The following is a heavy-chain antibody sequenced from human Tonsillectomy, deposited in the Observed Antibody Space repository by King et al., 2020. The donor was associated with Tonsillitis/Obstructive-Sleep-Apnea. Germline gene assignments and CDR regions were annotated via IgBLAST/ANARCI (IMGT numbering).Heavy chain of an antibody. D-gene: IGHD3-3*01. Sequence: VQLVEAGGGLVQPGGSLRLSCAASGFTVSRNYMSWVRQAPGKGLEWVSVLYSGGSTYYPDAVKGRFTISRDNSKNTLYLQMNSLRAEDTAVYYCARGASHYDFWSGYSYYFDYWGQGTLVTVSS. V-gene: IGHV3-66*01. CDR2: LYSGGST. CDR1: GFTVSRNY. J-gene: IGHJ4*02. CDR3: ARGASHYDFWSGYSYYFDY.